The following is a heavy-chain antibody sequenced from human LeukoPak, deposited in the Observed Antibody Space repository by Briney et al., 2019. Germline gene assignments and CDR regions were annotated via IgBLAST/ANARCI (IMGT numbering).Heavy chain of an antibody. CDR1: GSTFSRSA. CDR2: ISHDGSNT. CDR3: AKEMKPWMHFDY. V-gene: IGHV3-30*18. Sequence: TGGSLRLSCAASGSTFSRSAVHWVRQAPGKGLEWVAVISHDGSNTDYTDSVKGRFTISRDNSKNTLYLQMNSLRAEDTAVYYCAKEMKPWMHFDYWGQGTLVTVSS. J-gene: IGHJ4*02. D-gene: IGHD5-12*01.